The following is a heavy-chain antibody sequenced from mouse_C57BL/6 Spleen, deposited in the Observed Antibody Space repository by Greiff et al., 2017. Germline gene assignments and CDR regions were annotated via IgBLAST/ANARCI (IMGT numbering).Heavy chain of an antibody. J-gene: IGHJ4*01. D-gene: IGHD1-1*01. Sequence: QVQLQQSGAELVRPGTSVKVSCKASGYAFTNYLIAWVKQRPGQGLEWIGVINPGSGGTNYNEKFKGKATLTAAKSSSTAYMQLSSLTSEGSAVFFCARSYDYGSSYAMDYGDQGTSVTVSS. V-gene: IGHV1-54*01. CDR3: ARSYDYGSSYAMDY. CDR1: GYAFTNYL. CDR2: INPGSGGT.